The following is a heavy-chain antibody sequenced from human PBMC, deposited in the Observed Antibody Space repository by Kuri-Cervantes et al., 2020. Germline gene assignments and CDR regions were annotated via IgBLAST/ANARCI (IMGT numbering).Heavy chain of an antibody. V-gene: IGHV3-30*02. J-gene: IGHJ4*02. CDR2: IRYDGSDK. CDR1: GFTFSDYY. D-gene: IGHD4-17*01. CDR3: AKNIYGDYDGFDY. Sequence: GESLKISCAASGFTFSDYYMSWIRQAPGKGPEWVAFIRYDGSDKYYADSVKGRFTISRDNSKNTLYLQMDSLRAEETAVYYCAKNIYGDYDGFDYWGQGTLVTVSS.